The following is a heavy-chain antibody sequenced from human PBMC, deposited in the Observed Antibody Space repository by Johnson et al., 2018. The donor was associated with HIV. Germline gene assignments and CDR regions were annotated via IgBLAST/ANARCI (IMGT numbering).Heavy chain of an antibody. CDR1: GFTVSSNY. V-gene: IGHV3-66*02. J-gene: IGHJ3*02. Sequence: MQLVESGGGLVQPGGSLRLSCAASGFTVSSNYMSWVRQAPGKGLEWVSVIYSGGSTYHADSVKGRFTISRDNSKNTLYLKMNSLRAEDTAVYYCARDRAVAATSGAGAFDIWGQGTMVTVSS. CDR3: ARDRAVAATSGAGAFDI. D-gene: IGHD2-15*01. CDR2: IYSGGST.